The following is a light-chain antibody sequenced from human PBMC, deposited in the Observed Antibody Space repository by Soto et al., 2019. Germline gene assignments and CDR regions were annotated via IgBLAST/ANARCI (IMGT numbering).Light chain of an antibody. V-gene: IGLV1-47*01. CDR1: SSNIGGNY. Sequence: QSVLTQPPSTSGTPGQRVTIPCFGSSSNIGGNYVFWYQHLPGTAPKLLIYRNNQRPSGVPGRFSGSKSGTSASLAISGLRAEDEADYYCATWDASLSGNIIFGGGTQLTVL. CDR2: RNN. J-gene: IGLJ7*01. CDR3: ATWDASLSGNII.